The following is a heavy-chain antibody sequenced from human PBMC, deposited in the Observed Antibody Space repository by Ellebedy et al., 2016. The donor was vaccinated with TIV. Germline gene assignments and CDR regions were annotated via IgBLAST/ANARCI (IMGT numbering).Heavy chain of an antibody. CDR3: ARLVLRTTSTRGDVFDI. CDR1: GYSFASQW. V-gene: IGHV5-10-1*01. J-gene: IGHJ3*02. Sequence: GESLKISCQGSGYSFASQWISWVRQVPGKGLEWMGRIDPGDSYITYSPPFQGHVTFSTDKSISTAYLQWGSLKASDTAMYYCARLVLRTTSTRGDVFDIWGQGTMVTVSS. CDR2: IDPGDSYI. D-gene: IGHD2/OR15-2a*01.